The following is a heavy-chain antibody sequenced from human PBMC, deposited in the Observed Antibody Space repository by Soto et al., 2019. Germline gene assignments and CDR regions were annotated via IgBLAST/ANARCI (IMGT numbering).Heavy chain of an antibody. D-gene: IGHD2-15*01. CDR1: GGTFSSYA. Sequence: ASVKVSCKASGGTFSSYAISWVRQAPGQGLEWMGGIIPIFGTANYAQKFQGRVTITADESTSTAYMELSSLRSEDTAVYYCARGTVVRSEPAYYYGMDVWGQGTTVTAP. V-gene: IGHV1-69*13. CDR3: ARGTVVRSEPAYYYGMDV. CDR2: IIPIFGTA. J-gene: IGHJ6*02.